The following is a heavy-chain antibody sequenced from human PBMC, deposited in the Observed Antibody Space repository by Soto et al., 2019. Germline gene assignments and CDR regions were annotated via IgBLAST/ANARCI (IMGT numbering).Heavy chain of an antibody. CDR1: GGSISSTTYY. J-gene: IGHJ1*01. V-gene: IGHV4-30-4*01. CDR2: IYYTGVT. D-gene: IGHD3-9*01. CDR3: ARAVQGSDWYFER. Sequence: QVQLQESGPGLVKTSETLSLTCTVSGGSISSTTYYWSWIRQPPGKGLEWVGYIYYTGVTFYNPSLQSRLSISRATSKNQFSLRLTSVTAADTAVYYCARAVQGSDWYFERWGQGTLVTVSS.